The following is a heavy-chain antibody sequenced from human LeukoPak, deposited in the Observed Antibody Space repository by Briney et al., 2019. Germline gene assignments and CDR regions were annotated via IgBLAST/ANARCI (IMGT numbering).Heavy chain of an antibody. Sequence: GGSLRLSCAASGFTFSSYSINWVRHAPGEGLEWVSSISSTSTYIYYADSVKGRFSISRDNAKNTVYLQMNSLRAEDTAVYYCARDERAARPNLDYWGQGVLVTVSS. CDR2: ISSTSTYI. CDR3: ARDERAARPNLDY. D-gene: IGHD6-6*01. J-gene: IGHJ4*02. V-gene: IGHV3-21*01. CDR1: GFTFSSYS.